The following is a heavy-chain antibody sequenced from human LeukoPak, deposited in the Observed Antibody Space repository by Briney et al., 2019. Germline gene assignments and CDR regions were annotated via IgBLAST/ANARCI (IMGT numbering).Heavy chain of an antibody. D-gene: IGHD3-22*01. J-gene: IGHJ4*02. V-gene: IGHV1-69*05. CDR2: IIPICGTA. CDR1: GGTFISYA. Sequence: ASVKVSFKGSGGTFISYAMSGVRQARGQGGEGMGGIIPICGTANNVQKFQGGVTNTTDESTSTAYMELSSLRSEATAVYYCAREVVVNDFDSWGPGTLVTVSS. CDR3: AREVVVNDFDS.